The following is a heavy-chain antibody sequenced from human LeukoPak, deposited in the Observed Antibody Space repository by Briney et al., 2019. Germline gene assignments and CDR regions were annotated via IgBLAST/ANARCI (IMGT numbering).Heavy chain of an antibody. V-gene: IGHV1-2*02. Sequence: ASVKVSCKSSGYTSTDYYMHWVRQAPGQGLEWMGWISPNSGGTNYAQKFQGRVTMTRDTSISTAYMELSRLRSDDTAVYYCARDYVGDNWFDPWGQGALVTVSS. CDR1: GYTSTDYY. J-gene: IGHJ5*02. CDR3: ARDYVGDNWFDP. D-gene: IGHD3-16*01. CDR2: ISPNSGGT.